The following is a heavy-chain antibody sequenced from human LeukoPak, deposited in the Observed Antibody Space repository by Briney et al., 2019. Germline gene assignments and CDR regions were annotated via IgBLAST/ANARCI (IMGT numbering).Heavy chain of an antibody. CDR1: GYTFTSYD. V-gene: IGHV1-46*01. Sequence: ASVKVSCKASGYTFTSYDINWVRQATGQGLEWMGIINPSGGSTSYAQKFQGRVTMTRDTSTSTVYMELSSLRSEDTAVYYCARSLPGYCSGGSCHENWFDPWGQGTLVTVSS. J-gene: IGHJ5*02. CDR3: ARSLPGYCSGGSCHENWFDP. D-gene: IGHD2-15*01. CDR2: INPSGGST.